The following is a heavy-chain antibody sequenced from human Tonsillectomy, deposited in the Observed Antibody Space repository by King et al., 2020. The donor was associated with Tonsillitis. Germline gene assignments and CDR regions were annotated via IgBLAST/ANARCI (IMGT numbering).Heavy chain of an antibody. CDR2: INHSGST. CDR3: ARQAARYSYGRVGYFDY. Sequence: VQLQQWGAGLLKPSETLSLPCAVYGGSFSGYYWSWIRQPPGKGLEWSGEINHSGSTNYNPSLKSRVTISVETSKNQFSLKLSSVTDADTAVYYCARQAARYSYGRVGYFDYWGQGTLVPVSS. V-gene: IGHV4-34*01. D-gene: IGHD5-18*01. CDR1: GGSFSGYY. J-gene: IGHJ4*02.